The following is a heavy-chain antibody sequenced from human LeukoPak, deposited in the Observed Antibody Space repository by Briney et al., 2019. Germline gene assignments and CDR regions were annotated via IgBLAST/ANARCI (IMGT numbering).Heavy chain of an antibody. V-gene: IGHV3-23*01. D-gene: IGHD3-22*01. CDR3: ARDYYDSSGYFHGGH. Sequence: GGSLRLSCAASGFTFSSYAMSWVRQAPGKGLEWVSAISGSGGSTYYADSVKGRFTISRDNSKNTLYLQMNSLRAEDTAIYYCARDYYDSSGYFHGGHWGQGTLVTVSS. CDR2: ISGSGGST. J-gene: IGHJ4*02. CDR1: GFTFSSYA.